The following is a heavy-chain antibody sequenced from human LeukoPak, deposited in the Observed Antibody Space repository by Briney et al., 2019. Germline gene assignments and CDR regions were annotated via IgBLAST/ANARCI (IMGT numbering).Heavy chain of an antibody. Sequence: SETLSLTCAFYGGSFSGYYWSWIRQPPGKGLEWIGEINHSGSTNYNPSLKSRVTISVDTSRNQFFLKLSSVTAADTAVYYCARRAITIFGVVTNWCDPWGQGTLVTVSS. CDR2: INHSGST. V-gene: IGHV4-34*01. CDR1: GGSFSGYY. CDR3: ARRAITIFGVVTNWCDP. D-gene: IGHD3-3*01. J-gene: IGHJ5*02.